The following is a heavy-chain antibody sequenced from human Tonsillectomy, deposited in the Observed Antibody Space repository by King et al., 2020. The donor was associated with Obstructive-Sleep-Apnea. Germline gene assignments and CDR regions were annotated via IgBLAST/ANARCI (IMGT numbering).Heavy chain of an antibody. CDR2: ISPNSGAT. CDR1: GYTFTGYY. Sequence: QLVQSGAEVKKPGASVKVSCKASGYTFTGYYIHWVRQAPGQGLEWMGWISPNSGATKYAQKFQDRVTMTRDTSISTAYMDLSRLRSDDTAIYYCARDMTAYDSTSPAYWGQGTLITVSS. V-gene: IGHV1-2*02. J-gene: IGHJ4*02. D-gene: IGHD3-10*01. CDR3: ARDMTAYDSTSPAY.